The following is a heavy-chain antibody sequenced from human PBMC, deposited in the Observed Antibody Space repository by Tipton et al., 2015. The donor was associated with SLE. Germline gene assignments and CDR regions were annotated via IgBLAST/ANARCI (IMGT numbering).Heavy chain of an antibody. J-gene: IGHJ4*02. D-gene: IGHD2-2*01. Sequence: TLSLTCTVSGVSITSNIYSWGWIRQPPGKGLEWIGTFYYSGSAYYNPSLESRVTISGDTSRNQFSLKLSSVTAADTAVYYCARHTSGFDYWGQGTLVTVSS. V-gene: IGHV4-39*01. CDR2: FYYSGSA. CDR1: GVSITSNIYS. CDR3: ARHTSGFDY.